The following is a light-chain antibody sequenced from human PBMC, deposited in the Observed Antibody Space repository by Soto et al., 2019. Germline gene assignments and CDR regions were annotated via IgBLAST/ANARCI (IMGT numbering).Light chain of an antibody. CDR3: GTWDRSLTYYL. V-gene: IGLV1-51*01. CDR2: DTE. J-gene: IGLJ1*01. Sequence: QSVLTQPPSVSAAPGQKVIISCSGSTFDLGKNYVSWYQHLPGTAPKLIIYDTEKRIAGVSDRFSTSKSGTPATLAITGLQSGDEANYLCGTWDRSLTYYLFGTGTKVTVL. CDR1: TFDLGKNY.